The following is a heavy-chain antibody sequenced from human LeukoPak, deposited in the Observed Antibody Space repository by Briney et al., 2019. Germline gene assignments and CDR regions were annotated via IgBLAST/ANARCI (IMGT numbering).Heavy chain of an antibody. CDR2: ISDSGGST. CDR3: AKGKGSSSSSIDW. Sequence: GGSLRLSCAASGFTFNTYAMNWVRQAPGKGPEWVSAISDSGGSTHYADSVKGRFTISRDNSKNTVYLQIHRLRAEDTAVYYCAKGKGSSSSSIDWWGQGTLVTVSS. J-gene: IGHJ4*02. V-gene: IGHV3-23*01. CDR1: GFTFNTYA. D-gene: IGHD2-15*01.